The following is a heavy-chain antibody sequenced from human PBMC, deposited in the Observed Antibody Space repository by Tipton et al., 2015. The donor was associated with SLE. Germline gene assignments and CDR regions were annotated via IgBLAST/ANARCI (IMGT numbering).Heavy chain of an antibody. Sequence: TLSLTCAVYGESFNGYFWTWIRQPPGKGLEWIAEIIHSGVTNYNPSLRSRVTISVDTSKNQFSLNLTSVTAADTAVYYCARAGFTSNWHVDYWGQGTLVTVSP. V-gene: IGHV4-34*12. CDR1: GESFNGYF. J-gene: IGHJ4*02. CDR2: IIHSGVT. CDR3: ARAGFTSNWHVDY. D-gene: IGHD1-1*01.